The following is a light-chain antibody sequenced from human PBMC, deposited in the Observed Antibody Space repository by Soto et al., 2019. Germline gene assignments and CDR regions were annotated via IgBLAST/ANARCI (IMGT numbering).Light chain of an antibody. J-gene: IGLJ2*01. CDR1: SGHSSYA. V-gene: IGLV4-69*01. Sequence: QLVLTQSPSASASLGASVKLTCTLSSGHSSYAIACHPQQPEKGPRYLMKLSSDGSHSKGDGIPDRFSGSSAGAERYLTISSLQSEDAADYYCQTWDTGARVVFGGGTKLTVL. CDR2: LSSDGSH. CDR3: QTWDTGARVV.